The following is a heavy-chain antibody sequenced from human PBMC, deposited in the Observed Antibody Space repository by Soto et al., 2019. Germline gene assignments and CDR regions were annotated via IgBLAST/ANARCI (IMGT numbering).Heavy chain of an antibody. D-gene: IGHD3-22*01. CDR3: AREGYYDSSGYRKFAY. CDR1: GGSISSSSFH. J-gene: IGHJ4*02. CDR2: IYYSGST. Sequence: SETLSLTCTVSGGSISSSSFHWGWIRQPPGKGLEWIGYIYYSGSTNYNPSLKSRVTISVDTSKNQFSLKLSSVTAADTAVYYCAREGYYDSSGYRKFAYWGQGTPVTVSS. V-gene: IGHV4-61*01.